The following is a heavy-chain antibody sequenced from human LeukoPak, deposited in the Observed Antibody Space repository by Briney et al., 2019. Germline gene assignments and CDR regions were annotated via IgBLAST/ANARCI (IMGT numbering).Heavy chain of an antibody. D-gene: IGHD6-19*01. CDR2: ISSSGGST. CDR3: AKGVAGTWGDFDY. J-gene: IGHJ4*02. Sequence: GGSLRLSCAASGFTFSSYAMSWVRQAPGKGLVWVSAISSSGGSTYYADSVKGRFTISRDNSKNTLYLQMNSLRAEDTAVYYCAKGVAGTWGDFDYWGQGTLVTVSS. V-gene: IGHV3-23*01. CDR1: GFTFSSYA.